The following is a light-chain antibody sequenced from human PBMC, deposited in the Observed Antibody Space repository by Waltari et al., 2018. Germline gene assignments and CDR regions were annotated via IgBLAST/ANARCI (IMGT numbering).Light chain of an antibody. Sequence: EIVLTQSPATLSLSPGERATLSCRASQSVSSYLAWYQQQPGQAPRLLIYDASNRATGIPARFRGSGSGTDFTHTISSLEPEDFAVYYCQQRSHWPTFGGGTKVEIK. CDR2: DAS. J-gene: IGKJ4*01. CDR1: QSVSSY. V-gene: IGKV3-11*01. CDR3: QQRSHWPT.